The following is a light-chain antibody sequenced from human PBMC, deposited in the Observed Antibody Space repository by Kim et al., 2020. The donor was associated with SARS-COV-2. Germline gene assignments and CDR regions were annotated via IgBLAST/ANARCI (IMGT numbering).Light chain of an antibody. Sequence: APGKAASCHCGENSIGLPIVPWYQQMPGQAPVFVIFYDTHRPSGIPERFSGSNSGNTATLTISRVEAGDEADYYCQVWDTGSDHPIFGGGTQLTVL. CDR3: QVWDTGSDHPI. J-gene: IGLJ2*01. CDR1: SIGLPI. CDR2: YDT. V-gene: IGLV3-21*04.